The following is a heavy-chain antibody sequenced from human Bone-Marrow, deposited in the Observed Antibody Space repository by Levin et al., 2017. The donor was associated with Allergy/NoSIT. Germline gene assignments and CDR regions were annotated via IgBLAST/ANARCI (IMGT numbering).Heavy chain of an antibody. CDR2: IYYSGTT. CDR3: ARQPTAAGMRTWFDP. J-gene: IGHJ5*02. Sequence: SQTLSLTCTVSGGSITGSANYWSWIRQHPGKGLEWIGHIYYSGTTYYNPSLKSRVTLSVDTSENQFSLNLMSVTAADTAVYYCARQPTAAGMRTWFDPWGQGILVTVSS. CDR1: GGSITGSANY. D-gene: IGHD6-13*01. V-gene: IGHV4-31*03.